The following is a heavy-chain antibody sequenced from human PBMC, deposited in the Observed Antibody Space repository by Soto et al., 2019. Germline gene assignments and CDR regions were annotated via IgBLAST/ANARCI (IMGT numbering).Heavy chain of an antibody. Sequence: SETLSLTCTVSGGSISSYYWSWIRQPPGKGLEWIGYIYYSGSTNYNPSLKSRVTISVDTSKNQFSLKLSSVTAADTAVYYCARWGLSVAGRGHYYYGMDVWGQGTTVTVSS. J-gene: IGHJ6*02. V-gene: IGHV4-59*01. CDR1: GGSISSYY. D-gene: IGHD6-19*01. CDR2: IYYSGST. CDR3: ARWGLSVAGRGHYYYGMDV.